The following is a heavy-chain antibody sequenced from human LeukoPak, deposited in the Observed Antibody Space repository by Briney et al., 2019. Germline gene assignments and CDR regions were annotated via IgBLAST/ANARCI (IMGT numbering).Heavy chain of an antibody. CDR3: ARDRRYCSSTSCYASGAPDP. J-gene: IGHJ5*02. V-gene: IGHV4-4*07. D-gene: IGHD2-2*01. CDR1: GGSISSYY. Sequence: SETLSLTCTVSGGSISSYYWSWIRQPAGKGLEWIGRIYTSGSTNYNPSLKSRVTISVDTSKNQFSLKLSSVTAADTAVYYCARDRRYCSSTSCYASGAPDPWGQGTLVTVSS. CDR2: IYTSGST.